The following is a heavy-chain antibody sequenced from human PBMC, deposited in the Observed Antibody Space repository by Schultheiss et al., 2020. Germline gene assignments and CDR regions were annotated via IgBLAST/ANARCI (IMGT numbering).Heavy chain of an antibody. CDR1: GFSFSSYW. Sequence: GSLRLSCAASGFSFSSYWMSWVRQPPGKGLEWIAYIYYSGGTNYNPSLKSRVTISVDTSKNQFSLKLSSVTAADTAVYYCARDSGSYDAFDIWGQGTMVTVSS. CDR3: ARDSGSYDAFDI. D-gene: IGHD1-26*01. CDR2: IYYSGGT. J-gene: IGHJ3*02. V-gene: IGHV4-59*12.